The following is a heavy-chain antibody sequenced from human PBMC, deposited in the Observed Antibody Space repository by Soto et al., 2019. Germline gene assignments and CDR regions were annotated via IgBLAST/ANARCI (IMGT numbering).Heavy chain of an antibody. V-gene: IGHV4-31*03. Sequence: QVQLQGSGPGLVRPSETLSLICTVSGASIRGGDYYWSWIRQHPGGGLEWIGYIYDSGTTHDNPSLRGRVILSVDASKNQFSLRLTSVTAADTAVYYCAREESGKRGGFVFDVWGQGTMVTVSS. CDR3: AREESGKRGGFVFDV. CDR1: GASIRGGDYY. J-gene: IGHJ3*01. D-gene: IGHD3-3*01. CDR2: IYDSGTT.